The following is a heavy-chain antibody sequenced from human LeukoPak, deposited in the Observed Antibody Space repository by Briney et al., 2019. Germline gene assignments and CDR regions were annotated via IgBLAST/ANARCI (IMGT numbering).Heavy chain of an antibody. CDR2: ISPTGSTT. J-gene: IGHJ4*02. Sequence: GGSLRFSCTASGFSFSGHWMHWARQLPGKGLVWVSRISPTGSTTSYADSVKGRFTVSRDNAKNTLYLQVNNLRAEDTAVYYCARGPNSNWSGLDFWGQGTLLTVSS. D-gene: IGHD6-6*01. CDR1: GFSFSGHW. CDR3: ARGPNSNWSGLDF. V-gene: IGHV3-74*01.